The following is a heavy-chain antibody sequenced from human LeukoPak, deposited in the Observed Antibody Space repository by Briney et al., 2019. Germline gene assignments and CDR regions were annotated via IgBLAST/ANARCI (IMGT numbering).Heavy chain of an antibody. V-gene: IGHV4-59*08. CDR1: GGSIGNYY. Sequence: SETLSLTCTVSGGSIGNYYWNWLRQPPGKGPEWIGYIYYSGSTNYNPSLKSRVSISVDTSRIQFSLRLDSVTATDTAVSYCTAGFSSYYFNYWGQGTLVTVSS. J-gene: IGHJ4*02. CDR3: TAGFSSYYFNY. D-gene: IGHD2-21*02. CDR2: IYYSGST.